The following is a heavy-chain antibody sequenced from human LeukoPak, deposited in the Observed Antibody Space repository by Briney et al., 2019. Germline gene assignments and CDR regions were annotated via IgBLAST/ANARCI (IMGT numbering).Heavy chain of an antibody. V-gene: IGHV1-69*13. CDR3: ASSRLWGTMIVVVFDY. Sequence: SVTLSCKASGGTFSSYAISWVRQAPGQGLEWMGGIIPIFGTANYAQKFQGRVTITADESTSTAYMELSSLRSEDTAVYYCASSRLWGTMIVVVFDYWGQGTLVTVSS. J-gene: IGHJ4*02. D-gene: IGHD3-22*01. CDR1: GGTFSSYA. CDR2: IIPIFGTA.